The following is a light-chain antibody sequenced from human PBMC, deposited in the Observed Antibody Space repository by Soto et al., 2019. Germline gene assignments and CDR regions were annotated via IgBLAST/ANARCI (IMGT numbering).Light chain of an antibody. CDR3: QQYNNWPPGIT. V-gene: IGKV3-15*01. CDR1: QSVSSN. Sequence: EIVMTPSPAPLSVSPGERATLSCSAIQSVSSNLAWYQQKPGQAPRLLIYGASTRATGIPARFSGSGSGTEFTLTISSLQSEDFAVYYCQQYNNWPPGITFGQGTRLEIK. CDR2: GAS. J-gene: IGKJ5*01.